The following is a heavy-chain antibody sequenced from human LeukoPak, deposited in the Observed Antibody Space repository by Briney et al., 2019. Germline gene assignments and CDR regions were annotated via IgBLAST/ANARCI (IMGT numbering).Heavy chain of an antibody. V-gene: IGHV4-4*07. CDR2: IYTSGST. D-gene: IGHD3-22*01. Sequence: SETLSLTCTVSGGSISSYYWSWIRQPAGKGLEWIGRIYTSGSTNYNPSLKSRVTMSVDTSKNQFSLKLSSVTAADTAVYYCARVSYYYDSSGYSDGGLDYWGQGTLVTVSS. CDR3: ARVSYYYDSSGYSDGGLDY. CDR1: GGSISSYY. J-gene: IGHJ4*02.